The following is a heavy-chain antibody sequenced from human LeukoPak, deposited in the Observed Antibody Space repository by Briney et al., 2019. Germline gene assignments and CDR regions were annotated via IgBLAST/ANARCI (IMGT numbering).Heavy chain of an antibody. CDR2: IYYSGST. D-gene: IGHD6-19*01. CDR3: ARHASVDGNWPRPLDY. V-gene: IGHV4-39*01. CDR1: GGSISSSPYY. Sequence: SETLSLTCTVSGGSISSSPYYWGWIRQPPGKGLEWIGNIYYSGSTYYNPSLKTRVTISVDTSKNQFSLKLTTVTAADTAVYYCARHASVDGNWPRPLDYWGQGSLVTVSS. J-gene: IGHJ4*02.